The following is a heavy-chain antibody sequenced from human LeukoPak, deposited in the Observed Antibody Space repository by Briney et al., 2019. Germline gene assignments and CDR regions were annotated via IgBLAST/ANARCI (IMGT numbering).Heavy chain of an antibody. Sequence: PGTSLRLPCAASGFTFSTYGMHWVRQAPGKGLEWVAVIWYDGSKKYYTDSVKGRSTISRDMSKNTLYLQMNSLRAEDTALYYCARSTTSDGFGIWGQGTMVTVSS. CDR1: GFTFSTYG. CDR3: ARSTTSDGFGI. V-gene: IGHV3-33*01. J-gene: IGHJ3*02. D-gene: IGHD4-11*01. CDR2: IWYDGSKK.